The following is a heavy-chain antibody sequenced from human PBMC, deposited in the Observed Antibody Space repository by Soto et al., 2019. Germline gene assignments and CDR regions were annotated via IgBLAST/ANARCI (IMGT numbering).Heavy chain of an antibody. CDR3: GKGGYSGYDWGGYFDY. D-gene: IGHD5-12*01. V-gene: IGHV3-23*01. J-gene: IGHJ4*02. Sequence: EVQLLESGGGLVQPGGSLRLSCAASGFTFSSYAMSWVRQAPGKGLEWVSAISGSGGNTYYADSVKGRFTIYRDNSKNTLYLEKNSLRVGDKGLYYCGKGGYSGYDWGGYFDYWGQGTLVTVSS. CDR1: GFTFSSYA. CDR2: ISGSGGNT.